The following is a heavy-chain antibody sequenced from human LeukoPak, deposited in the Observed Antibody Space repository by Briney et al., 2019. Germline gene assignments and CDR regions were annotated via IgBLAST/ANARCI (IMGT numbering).Heavy chain of an antibody. V-gene: IGHV3-23*01. CDR2: ISDTGVTT. D-gene: IGHD3-10*01. Sequence: GGSLRLSCAASGFTFSSYWMSWVRQAPGKGLEWVSGISDTGVTTYYADSVKGRFTISRDNSKNTLYVQMNSLRAEDTAIYFCATDVRLVRGVIITFGFDYWGQGTLVTVSS. CDR1: GFTFSSYW. CDR3: ATDVRLVRGVIITFGFDY. J-gene: IGHJ4*02.